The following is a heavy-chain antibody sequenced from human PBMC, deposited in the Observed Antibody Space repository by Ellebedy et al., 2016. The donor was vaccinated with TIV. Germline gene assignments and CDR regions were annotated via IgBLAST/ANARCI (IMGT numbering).Heavy chain of an antibody. V-gene: IGHV3-64D*09. CDR1: GFLFRNYA. J-gene: IGHJ1*01. CDR2: ITVDVGRT. CDR3: VKGPPSAAAGNFQH. Sequence: GESLKISCSASGFLFRNYAMHWVRQAPGKGLEYLSAITVDVGRTFYTDSVRGRFTISRDNSKNTLYLQMSSLRAEDTAVYYCVKGPPSAAAGNFQHWGQGTLVTVSS. D-gene: IGHD6-13*01.